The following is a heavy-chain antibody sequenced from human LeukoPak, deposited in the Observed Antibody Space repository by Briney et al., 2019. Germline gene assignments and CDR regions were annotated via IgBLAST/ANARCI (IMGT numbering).Heavy chain of an antibody. D-gene: IGHD3-22*01. CDR2: INPNSGGT. J-gene: IGHJ5*02. Sequence: ASVKVSCKASGYTFTGYYMHWVRQAPGQGLEWMGWINPNSGGTNYAQKFQGGVTITRDTSISTAYMELSRLRSDDTAVYYCARARAATSYDSSGYYFGYWFDPWGQGTLVTVSS. CDR3: ARARAATSYDSSGYYFGYWFDP. CDR1: GYTFTGYY. V-gene: IGHV1-2*02.